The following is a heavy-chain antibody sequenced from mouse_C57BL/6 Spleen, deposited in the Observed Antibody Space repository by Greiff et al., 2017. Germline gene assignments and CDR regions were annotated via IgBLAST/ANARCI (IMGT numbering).Heavy chain of an antibody. CDR3: ARSHYGYAMDY. D-gene: IGHD1-2*01. Sequence: QVQLQQSGAELVKPGASVKISCKASGYAFSSYWMNWVKQRPGKGLEWIGQIYPGDGDTNYNGKFKGKATLTADKSSSTAYMQLSSLTSEDSAVYFCARSHYGYAMDYWGQGTSVTVSS. J-gene: IGHJ4*01. CDR1: GYAFSSYW. V-gene: IGHV1-80*01. CDR2: IYPGDGDT.